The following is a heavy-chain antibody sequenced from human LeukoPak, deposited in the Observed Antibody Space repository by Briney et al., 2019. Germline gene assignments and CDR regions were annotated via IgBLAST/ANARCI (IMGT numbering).Heavy chain of an antibody. Sequence: GGSLRLSCAASGLAFSSYAMSWVRQAPGKGLEWVSTISVASNTFYADSVKGRFTISRDNSRNTVYLQMASLRADDTAVYYCADYGVSGVRNNFYWGQGTPVTVSS. CDR2: ISVASNT. D-gene: IGHD3-3*01. V-gene: IGHV3-23*01. J-gene: IGHJ4*02. CDR3: ADYGVSGVRNNFY. CDR1: GLAFSSYA.